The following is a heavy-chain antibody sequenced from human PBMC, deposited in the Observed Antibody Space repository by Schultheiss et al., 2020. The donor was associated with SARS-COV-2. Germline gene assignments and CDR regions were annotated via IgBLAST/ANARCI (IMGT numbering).Heavy chain of an antibody. D-gene: IGHD2-15*01. CDR2: INPNSGGT. CDR3: AREPILAAGYYYCGMDV. CDR1: GGTFSSHA. J-gene: IGHJ6*02. Sequence: ASVKVSCKASGGTFSSHAISWVRKAPGQGLEWMGWINPNSGGTNYAQKVQGWVTMTRDTSISTAYMELSRLRSDDTAVYYCAREPILAAGYYYCGMDVWGQGTTVTVSS. V-gene: IGHV1-2*04.